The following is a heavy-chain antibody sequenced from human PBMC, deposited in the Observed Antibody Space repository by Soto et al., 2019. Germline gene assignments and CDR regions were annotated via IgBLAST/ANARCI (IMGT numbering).Heavy chain of an antibody. V-gene: IGHV3-30*18. CDR2: ISYEGSNR. CDR3: AKDYGDYNFNYGMDV. Sequence: SLRLSCAASGFRFSAYAMHWVRQAPGKGPEWVAVISYEGSNRFYADSVKGRFTVSRDNSKNMVYLQMNSLRGEDTAVFYCAKDYGDYNFNYGMDVWGQGTTVTVSS. D-gene: IGHD4-17*01. CDR1: GFRFSAYA. J-gene: IGHJ6*02.